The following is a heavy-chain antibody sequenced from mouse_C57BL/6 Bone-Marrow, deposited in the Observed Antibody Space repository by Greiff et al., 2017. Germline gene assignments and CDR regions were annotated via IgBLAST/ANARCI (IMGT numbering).Heavy chain of an antibody. CDR1: GFNIKDYY. Sequence: VHVKQSGAELVRPGASVKLSCTASGFNIKDYYMHWVKQRPEQGLEWIGRIDPEDGDTEYAPKFQGKATMTADTSSNTAYLQLSSLTSEDTAVYYCTRDSHYYGTFDYWGQGTTLTVSS. V-gene: IGHV14-1*01. J-gene: IGHJ2*01. D-gene: IGHD1-1*01. CDR2: IDPEDGDT. CDR3: TRDSHYYGTFDY.